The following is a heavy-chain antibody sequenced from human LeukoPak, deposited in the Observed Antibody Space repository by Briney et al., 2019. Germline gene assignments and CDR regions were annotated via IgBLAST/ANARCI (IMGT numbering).Heavy chain of an antibody. CDR2: ISYDGTNQ. J-gene: IGHJ6*03. V-gene: IGHV3-30*18. CDR3: AKDFGSYAQMNYYYMDV. CDR1: GFTFSSYG. D-gene: IGHD2-2*01. Sequence: GGSLRLSCAASGFTFSSYGMHWVRQAPGKGLEWVAVISYDGTNQYYADSVKGRFTISRDNSKNTLYLQMNSLRAEDTAVYYCAKDFGSYAQMNYYYMDVWGKGTTVTISS.